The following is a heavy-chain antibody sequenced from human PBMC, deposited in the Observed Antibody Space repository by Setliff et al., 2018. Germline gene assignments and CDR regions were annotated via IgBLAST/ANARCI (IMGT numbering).Heavy chain of an antibody. CDR3: AKTKGFGDGWFDP. D-gene: IGHD3-10*01. J-gene: IGHJ5*02. CDR1: AYSFSGYY. Sequence: ASVKVSCKTSAYSFSGYYIHWVRQAPGQGLEWMGWINTNNGGTKYAQTFQGRVTMTRDTSIITAYMELSRLTSDDTAVYYCAKTKGFGDGWFDPWGQGTLVTVSS. CDR2: INTNNGGT. V-gene: IGHV1-2*02.